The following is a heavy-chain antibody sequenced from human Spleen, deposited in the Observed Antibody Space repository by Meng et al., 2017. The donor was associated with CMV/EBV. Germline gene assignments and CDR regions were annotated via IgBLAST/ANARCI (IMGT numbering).Heavy chain of an antibody. Sequence: SVKVSCKASGGTFSSYAISWVRQAPGQGLEWMGGIIPIFGTANYAQKFLGRVSMTTDESTNTAYMELSSLTSEDTAVYYCARVMPPMSTLTSSYYSAMDVWGQGTTVTVSS. D-gene: IGHD4-11*01. CDR3: ARVMPPMSTLTSSYYSAMDV. CDR1: GGTFSSYA. J-gene: IGHJ6*02. V-gene: IGHV1-69*05. CDR2: IIPIFGTA.